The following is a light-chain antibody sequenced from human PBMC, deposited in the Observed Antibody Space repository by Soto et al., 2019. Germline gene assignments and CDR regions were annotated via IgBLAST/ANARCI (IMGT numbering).Light chain of an antibody. J-gene: IGLJ1*01. CDR1: SSDFGGYNY. CDR2: DVS. CDR3: SSYTSSSTLVV. V-gene: IGLV2-14*01. Sequence: QSALTQPASVSGSPGQSITISCTGTSSDFGGYNYVSWYQQHPGKAPKLMIYDVSNRPSGVSNRFSGSKSGNTASLTISGLQAEDEADYYCSSYTSSSTLVVFGTGTKLTVL.